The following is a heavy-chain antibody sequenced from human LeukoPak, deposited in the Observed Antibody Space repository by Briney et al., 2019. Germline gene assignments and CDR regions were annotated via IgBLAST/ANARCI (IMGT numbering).Heavy chain of an antibody. CDR2: INHSGST. CDR1: GGSFGGYY. D-gene: IGHD3-22*01. CDR3: ARLLGSHDSSGYYPDY. J-gene: IGHJ4*02. V-gene: IGHV4-34*01. Sequence: SETLSLTCAVYGGSFGGYYWSWIRQPPGKGLEWIGEINHSGSTNYNPSLKSRVTISVDTSKNQFSLKLSSVTAADTAVYYCARLLGSHDSSGYYPDYWGQGTLVTVSS.